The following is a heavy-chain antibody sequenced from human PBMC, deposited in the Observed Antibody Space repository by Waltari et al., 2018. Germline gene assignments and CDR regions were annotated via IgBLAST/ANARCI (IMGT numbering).Heavy chain of an antibody. D-gene: IGHD3-10*01. Sequence: QVQLQESGPGLVKPSATLSLPCTVSHGSIHPFYCSWLRQPPGKGLEWIGYAYCSGTTTYNPSLKSRVTISVDTSKNQFSLKLTSVTAADTATYYCARGGLRYYDSGSQPYNWFGPWGQGIMVSVSS. J-gene: IGHJ5*02. CDR3: ARGGLRYYDSGSQPYNWFGP. CDR1: HGSIHPFY. CDR2: AYCSGTT. V-gene: IGHV4-59*01.